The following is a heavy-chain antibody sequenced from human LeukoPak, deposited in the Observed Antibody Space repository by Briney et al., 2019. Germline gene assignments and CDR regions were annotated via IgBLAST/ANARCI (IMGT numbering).Heavy chain of an antibody. Sequence: ASVKVSCKASGYTFTSYGISWVRQAPGQGLEWMGWISAYNGNTNYAQKLQGRVTMTTDTSTSTAYMELRSLRSDDTAVYYCARGLRDIVVVPAAVEPFDYWGQGTLVTVPS. CDR2: ISAYNGNT. J-gene: IGHJ4*02. V-gene: IGHV1-18*01. CDR1: GYTFTSYG. CDR3: ARGLRDIVVVPAAVEPFDY. D-gene: IGHD2-2*01.